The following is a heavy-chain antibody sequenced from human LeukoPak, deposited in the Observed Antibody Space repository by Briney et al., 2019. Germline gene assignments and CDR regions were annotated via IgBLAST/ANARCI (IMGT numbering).Heavy chain of an antibody. CDR3: TRDLTALTGTTAFDN. V-gene: IGHV3-48*04. Sequence: PGTSLRLSCAASGFTFSMYSMNWVRQAPGKGLEWLSYISTGSATIYYADSVKGRFTISRDNAKNSLFLQVNSLRVEDTAVYYCTRDLTALTGTTAFDNWGQGTMVTVSS. CDR2: ISTGSATI. J-gene: IGHJ3*02. CDR1: GFTFSMYS. D-gene: IGHD1-7*01.